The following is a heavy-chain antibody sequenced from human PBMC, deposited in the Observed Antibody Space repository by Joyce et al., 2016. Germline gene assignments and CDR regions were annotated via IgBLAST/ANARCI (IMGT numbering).Heavy chain of an antibody. CDR2: ISSDGSNK. CDR1: GFSFSQFF. D-gene: IGHD4-17*01. Sequence: QVQLVESGGGVGQPGRSLTLSCAAFGFSFSQFFMFWIRQAPGKGRGWAAVISSDGSNKYNADSAKGRFIISRDNSKNTLNLQMTGLRSDDTGVYYCARGTTVTRMGNWFDPWGQGTLVTVSS. CDR3: ARGTTVTRMGNWFDP. J-gene: IGHJ5*02. V-gene: IGHV3-30-3*01.